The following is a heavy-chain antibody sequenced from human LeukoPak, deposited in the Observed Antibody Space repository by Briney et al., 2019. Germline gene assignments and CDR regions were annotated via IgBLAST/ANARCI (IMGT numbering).Heavy chain of an antibody. CDR1: GDGVSSNSAA. CDR3: ARDPVGGSTIFDY. V-gene: IGHV6-1*01. CDR2: TYYRSKWYY. J-gene: IGHJ4*02. D-gene: IGHD1-26*01. Sequence: QTLSLTCAISGDGVSSNSAAWNWIRQSPSRGLEWLGRTYYRSKWYYDYAVAVKSRISINPDTSKNQFSLQLSSVTPEDTAVYYCARDPVGGSTIFDYWGQGTLVTVSS.